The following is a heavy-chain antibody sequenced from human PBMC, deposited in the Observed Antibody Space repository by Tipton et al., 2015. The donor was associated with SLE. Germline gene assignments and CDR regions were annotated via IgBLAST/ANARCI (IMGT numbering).Heavy chain of an antibody. V-gene: IGHV3-21*01. CDR2: ISSSSSYI. D-gene: IGHD6-19*01. CDR3: ARTAVAVTGYFDY. J-gene: IGHJ4*02. CDR1: GFTFSSYS. Sequence: SLRLSCAASGFTFSSYSLNWVRQAPGKGLEWVSSISSSSSYIYYADSVKGRFTISRDNAKNSLYLQMHSLRAEDTAVYYCARTAVAVTGYFDYWGQGTLVTVSS.